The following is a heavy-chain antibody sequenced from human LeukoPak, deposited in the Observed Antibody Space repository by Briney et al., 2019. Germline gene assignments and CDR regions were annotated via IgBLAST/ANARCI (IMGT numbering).Heavy chain of an antibody. CDR2: IIPIFGTA. Sequence: GASVKVSCKASGYTFTSYGISWVRQAPGQGLEWMGGIIPIFGTANYAQKFQGRVTITADESTSTAYMELSSLRSEDTAVYYCARDRRGSFNAFDIWGQGTMVTVSS. CDR3: ARDRRGSFNAFDI. V-gene: IGHV1-69*13. CDR1: GYTFTSYG. J-gene: IGHJ3*02. D-gene: IGHD1-26*01.